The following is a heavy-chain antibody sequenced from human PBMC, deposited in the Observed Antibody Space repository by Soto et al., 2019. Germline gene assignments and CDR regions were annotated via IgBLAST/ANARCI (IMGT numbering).Heavy chain of an antibody. Sequence: QVQLVESGGGVVQPGRSLRLSCAASGFIFSDYAMHWVRQAPGKGLEWVAVLSYGGDNKYYADSVRGRFAISRDNLKNTPDLQMNSLTPEDTAVYHCAKARHSTSWYGLEADFWGQGTLVTVSS. V-gene: IGHV3-30*09. CDR2: LSYGGDNK. J-gene: IGHJ4*02. D-gene: IGHD6-13*01. CDR1: GFIFSDYA. CDR3: AKARHSTSWYGLEADF.